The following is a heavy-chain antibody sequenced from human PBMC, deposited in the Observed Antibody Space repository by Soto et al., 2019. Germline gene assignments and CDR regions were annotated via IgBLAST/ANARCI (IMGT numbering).Heavy chain of an antibody. D-gene: IGHD3-3*01. V-gene: IGHV3-74*01. Sequence: GGSLRLSCAASGFTFSGNWMHWVRQTPGKGLEWVAHVNSDGSHTNCAGSVKGRFTISRDNAKNTLYLQMDSLRAEDTAVYYCVRDGVAHFDYWGQGTLVTVSS. J-gene: IGHJ4*02. CDR3: VRDGVAHFDY. CDR2: VNSDGSHT. CDR1: GFTFSGNW.